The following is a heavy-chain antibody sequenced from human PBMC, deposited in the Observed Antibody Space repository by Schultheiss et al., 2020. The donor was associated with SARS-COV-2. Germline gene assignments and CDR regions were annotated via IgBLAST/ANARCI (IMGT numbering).Heavy chain of an antibody. Sequence: SQTLSLTCTVSGGSISSGGYYWSWIRQHPGKGLEWIGYIYYSGSTYYNPSLKSRVTISVDTSKNQFSLKLSSVTAADTTVYYCARHGTDYGGYGRFDPWGQGTLVTVSS. CDR3: ARHGTDYGGYGRFDP. V-gene: IGHV4-31*03. CDR2: IYYSGST. CDR1: GGSISSGGYY. D-gene: IGHD4-17*01. J-gene: IGHJ5*02.